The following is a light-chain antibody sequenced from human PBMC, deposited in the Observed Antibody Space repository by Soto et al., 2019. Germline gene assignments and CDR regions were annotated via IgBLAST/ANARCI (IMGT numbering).Light chain of an antibody. CDR2: GAS. J-gene: IGKJ2*01. CDR3: QLYGSSRRYT. V-gene: IGKV3-20*01. Sequence: DIVLTQSPGTLSLSPGERATLSCRASQSVSGTYLAWYQQKPGQAPRVLIYGASSRAAGIPDRFSGSGSVTDFTLTITRLQPEDFAVYYCQLYGSSRRYTFGQGPKLEIK. CDR1: QSVSGTY.